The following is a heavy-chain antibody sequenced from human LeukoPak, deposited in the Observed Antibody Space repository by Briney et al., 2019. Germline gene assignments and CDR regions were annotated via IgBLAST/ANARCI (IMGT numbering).Heavy chain of an antibody. V-gene: IGHV3-33*05. CDR2: ISYDGSNK. CDR1: GFTFSSYG. CDR3: ATSRDWRVES. D-gene: IGHD2-21*02. J-gene: IGHJ4*02. Sequence: GGSLRLSCAASGFTFSSYGMHWVRQAPGKGLEWVAVISYDGSNKYYADSVKGRFTISRDNSKNTLYLQMNSLRDEDTAVYYCATSRDWRVESWGRGIAVTVSS.